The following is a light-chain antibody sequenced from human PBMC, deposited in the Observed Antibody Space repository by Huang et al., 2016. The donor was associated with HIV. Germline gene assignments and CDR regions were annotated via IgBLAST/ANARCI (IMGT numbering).Light chain of an antibody. CDR1: QDIANS. J-gene: IGKJ5*01. CDR3: QQLHSYPIT. V-gene: IGKV1-9*01. Sequence: QLTQSPSSLSMSVGDRVIITCQASQDIANSLAWYQHKPGRAPKRLISAASTLQGGVPSRFSGGSAGAYFTLISTNLQADDVASYYCQQLHSYPITFGQGTRLDI. CDR2: AAS.